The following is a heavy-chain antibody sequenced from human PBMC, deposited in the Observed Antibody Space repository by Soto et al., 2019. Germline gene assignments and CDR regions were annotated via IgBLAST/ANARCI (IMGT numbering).Heavy chain of an antibody. V-gene: IGHV3-23*01. D-gene: IGHD6-6*01. CDR1: GFTFSSYA. Sequence: EVQLLESGGGLVQPGESLRLSCAASGFTFSSYAMSWVRQAPGKGLEWVSVISGSDDSTYYADSVKGRFTISRDNSKNPLYLQMNSLRAEDTAVYYCANRSSSSTFDYWGQGTLVTVSS. J-gene: IGHJ4*02. CDR3: ANRSSSSTFDY. CDR2: ISGSDDST.